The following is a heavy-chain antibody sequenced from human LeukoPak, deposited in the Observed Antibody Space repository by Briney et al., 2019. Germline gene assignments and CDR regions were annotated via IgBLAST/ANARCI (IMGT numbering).Heavy chain of an antibody. J-gene: IGHJ4*02. CDR2: ISAYNGNT. CDR1: GYTFTSYG. CDR3: AREPYYYDSSGYYY. V-gene: IGHV1-18*01. D-gene: IGHD3-22*01. Sequence: GASVKVSCKASGYTFTSYGISWVRQAPGQGLEWMGWISAYNGNTNYAQKLQGRVTMTTDTSTSTAYMELRSPRSDDTAVYYCAREPYYYDSSGYYYWGQGTLVTVSS.